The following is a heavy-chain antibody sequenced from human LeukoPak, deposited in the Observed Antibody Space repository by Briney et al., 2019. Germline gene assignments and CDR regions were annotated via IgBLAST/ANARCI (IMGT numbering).Heavy chain of an antibody. J-gene: IGHJ4*02. V-gene: IGHV3-21*01. CDR2: MSSSSSYI. CDR1: GFTFSSYS. CDR3: ARDMGYSSSWYAAY. D-gene: IGHD6-13*01. Sequence: PGGSLRLSCAASGFTFSSYSMNWVRQAPGKGLEWVSSMSSSSSYIYYADSVKGRFTISRDNAKNSLYLQMNSLRAEDTAVYYCARDMGYSSSWYAAYWGQGTLVTVSS.